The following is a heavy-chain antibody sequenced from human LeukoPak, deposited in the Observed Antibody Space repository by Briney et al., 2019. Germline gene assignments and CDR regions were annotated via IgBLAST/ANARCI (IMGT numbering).Heavy chain of an antibody. D-gene: IGHD3-10*01. CDR3: ARGTPQVGITMVRGVIGY. Sequence: PGGSLRLSCAASGFTFSSYWMNWVRQAPWKGLEWVANIKQDGSEKYYVDSVKGRFTISRDSAKNSLYLQMNSLRAEDTAVYYCARGTPQVGITMVRGVIGYWGQGTLVTVSS. J-gene: IGHJ4*02. CDR1: GFTFSSYW. CDR2: IKQDGSEK. V-gene: IGHV3-7*01.